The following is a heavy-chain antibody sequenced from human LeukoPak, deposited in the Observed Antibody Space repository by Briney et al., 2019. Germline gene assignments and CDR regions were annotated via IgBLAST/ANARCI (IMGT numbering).Heavy chain of an antibody. V-gene: IGHV3-53*01. D-gene: IGHD5-18*01. J-gene: IGHJ4*02. CDR2: IYSGGST. CDR1: GFTFSSYA. Sequence: HPGGSLRLSCAGSGFTFSSYAMSWVRQAPGKGLEWVSVIYSGGSTYYADSVKGRFTISRDNSKSTLYIQMNSLRAEDTAVYYCARDNTVMVTDYWGQGTLVTVSS. CDR3: ARDNTVMVTDY.